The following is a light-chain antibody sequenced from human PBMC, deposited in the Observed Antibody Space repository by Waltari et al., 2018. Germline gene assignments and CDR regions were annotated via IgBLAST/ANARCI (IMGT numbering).Light chain of an antibody. CDR1: QGVSRY. V-gene: IGKV3-11*01. CDR2: DVS. Sequence: EIVLTQSPATLSLSPGERATLSCRASQGVSRYLAWYQQRPGQAPRLLIYDVSNRATGIPARFSGSGSETDFTLTISSLEPEDFAVYYCQQRSNWPLTFGGGTKVEIK. CDR3: QQRSNWPLT. J-gene: IGKJ4*01.